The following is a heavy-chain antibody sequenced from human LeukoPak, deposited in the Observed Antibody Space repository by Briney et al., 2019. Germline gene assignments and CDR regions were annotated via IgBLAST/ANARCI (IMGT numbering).Heavy chain of an antibody. CDR3: ARDRGSSWREFFLDS. CDR1: GFTFSSYS. CDR2: ISNTGSYM. D-gene: IGHD3-10*01. V-gene: IGHV3-21*01. Sequence: PGESLRLSCAASGFTFSSYSINWVRQAQGKGLEWVSSISNTGSYMYYADSVKGRFTVSRDNSNNSLYLQMNNLRADDTAVYYCARDRGSSWREFFLDSWGQGTLATVSS. J-gene: IGHJ4*02.